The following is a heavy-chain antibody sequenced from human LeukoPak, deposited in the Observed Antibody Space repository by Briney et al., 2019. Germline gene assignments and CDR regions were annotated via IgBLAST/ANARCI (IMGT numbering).Heavy chain of an antibody. D-gene: IGHD3-3*01. Sequence: ASVKVSCKASGYTFTGYYMHWVRQAPGQGLEWMGWISAYNGNTNYAQKLQGRVTMTTDTSTSTAYMELRSLRSDDTAVYYCARDRSVDYDFWSGPDYWGQGTLVTVSS. CDR1: GYTFTGYY. V-gene: IGHV1-18*04. J-gene: IGHJ4*02. CDR2: ISAYNGNT. CDR3: ARDRSVDYDFWSGPDY.